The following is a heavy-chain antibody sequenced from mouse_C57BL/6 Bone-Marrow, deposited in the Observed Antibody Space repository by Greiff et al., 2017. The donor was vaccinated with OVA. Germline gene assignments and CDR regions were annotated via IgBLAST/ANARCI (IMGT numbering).Heavy chain of an antibody. CDR1: GFSLTSYG. D-gene: IGHD2-1*01. Sequence: VHLVESGPGLVAPSQSLSITCTVSGFSLTSYGVDWVRQSPGKGLEWLGVIWGVGSTNYNSALKSRLSIRKDNSKSQVFLKMNSLQTDDTAMYYCASEIYYGNYVFAYWGQGTLVTVSA. V-gene: IGHV2-6*01. CDR3: ASEIYYGNYVFAY. J-gene: IGHJ3*01. CDR2: IWGVGST.